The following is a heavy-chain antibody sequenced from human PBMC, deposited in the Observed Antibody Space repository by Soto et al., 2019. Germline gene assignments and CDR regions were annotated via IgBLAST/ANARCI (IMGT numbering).Heavy chain of an antibody. CDR3: ARVVAARQNPNWFDP. CDR1: GGSFGGYY. Sequence: SETLSLTCAVYGGSFGGYYWSWIRQPPGKGLEWIGEINHSGSTNYNPSLKSRVTISVDTSRNQFSLKLSSVTAADTAVYYCARVVAARQNPNWFDPWGQGTLVTVSS. CDR2: INHSGST. V-gene: IGHV4-34*01. J-gene: IGHJ5*02. D-gene: IGHD6-6*01.